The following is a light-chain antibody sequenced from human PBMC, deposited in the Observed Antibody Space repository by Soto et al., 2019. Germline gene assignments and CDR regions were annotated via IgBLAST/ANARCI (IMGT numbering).Light chain of an antibody. J-gene: IGKJ1*01. Sequence: DILMTQSPSSLSASVGDRVTITCRASQRISSYLNWYQQKPGKAPKLLIYAASSLQSGVPSRFSSSGSGTDFTLTISSLQPEDFATYYCQQSYSAPRTFGQGTKVEIK. CDR3: QQSYSAPRT. CDR1: QRISSY. CDR2: AAS. V-gene: IGKV1-39*01.